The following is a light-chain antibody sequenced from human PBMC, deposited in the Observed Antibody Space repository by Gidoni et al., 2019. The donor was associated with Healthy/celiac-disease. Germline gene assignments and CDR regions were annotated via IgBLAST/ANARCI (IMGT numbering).Light chain of an antibody. CDR2: VAS. CDR3: QQYNNWPPYT. CDR1: QSVSSN. V-gene: IGKV3-15*01. Sequence: EIVLTQSPATPSVSPGESATLSCRASQSVSSNLAWYQQKPGQAPRLLSDVASTRATGIPARSSGSGSGTEFTLPISSLQSEDFAVYYCQQYNNWPPYTFGGGTKLEIK. J-gene: IGKJ4*01.